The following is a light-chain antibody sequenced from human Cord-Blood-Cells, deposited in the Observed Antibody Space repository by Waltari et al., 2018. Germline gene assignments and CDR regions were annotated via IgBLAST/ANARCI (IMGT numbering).Light chain of an antibody. J-gene: IGLJ3*02. Sequence: QSALTQPASVSGSPGQSITISCTGTSSDVGSYNLVPCYQQHPGKAPKLMIYEGSKRPSGVSNRFSGSKSGNTASLTISGLQAEDEADYYCCSYAGSSTWVFGGGTKLTIL. CDR1: SSDVGSYNL. CDR2: EGS. CDR3: CSYAGSSTWV. V-gene: IGLV2-23*01.